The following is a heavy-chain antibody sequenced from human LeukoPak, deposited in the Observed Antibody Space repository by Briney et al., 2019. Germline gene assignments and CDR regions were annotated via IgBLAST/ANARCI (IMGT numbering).Heavy chain of an antibody. CDR2: INPNSGGT. CDR1: GYTLTGYY. V-gene: IGHV1-2*06. J-gene: IGHJ5*02. Sequence: ASVKVPCKASGYTLTGYYMHWVRQAPGQGLEWMGRINPNSGGTNYAQKFQGRVTMTRDTSISTAYMELSRLRSDDTAVYYCARKSGSINWFDPWGQGTLVTVSS. CDR3: ARKSGSINWFDP. D-gene: IGHD1-26*01.